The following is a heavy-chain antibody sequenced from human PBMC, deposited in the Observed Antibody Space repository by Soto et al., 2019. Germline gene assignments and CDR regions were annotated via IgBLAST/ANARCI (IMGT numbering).Heavy chain of an antibody. CDR3: ASVNTVRSWDYDGMDI. V-gene: IGHV3-33*03. CDR2: IRHDGSND. CDR1: GFTFSAFG. D-gene: IGHD3-10*01. Sequence: QLHLVESGGGVVQPGASVRLSCEASGFTFSAFGMHWVRQAPGKGLEWVAGIRHDGSNDYYSDFAKGRLTISRDNSRDTLYLQINSRRGDDSAVYYCASVNTVRSWDYDGMDIWGQGTTVTVSS. J-gene: IGHJ6*02.